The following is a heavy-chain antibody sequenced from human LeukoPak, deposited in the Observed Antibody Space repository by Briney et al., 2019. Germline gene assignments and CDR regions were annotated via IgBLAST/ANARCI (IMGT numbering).Heavy chain of an antibody. CDR2: TSNDGRNQ. Sequence: GGSLRLSCAASGFTFSNYAMHWVRQAPGKGLEWVAVTSNDGRNQYYADSMQGRFTISRDNSKNTLSLQMNSLRAEDTAVYYCARGDVYGDYGDYWGRGTLVTVSS. V-gene: IGHV3-30*04. CDR3: ARGDVYGDYGDY. CDR1: GFTFSNYA. D-gene: IGHD4-17*01. J-gene: IGHJ4*02.